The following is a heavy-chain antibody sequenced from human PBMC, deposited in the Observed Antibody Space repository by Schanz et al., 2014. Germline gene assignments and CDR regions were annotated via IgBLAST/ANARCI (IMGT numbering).Heavy chain of an antibody. D-gene: IGHD2-2*01. V-gene: IGHV3-33*06. J-gene: IGHJ4*02. CDR2: IWYDGSNK. CDR3: AKSMYSTSWAFDF. CDR1: GFTFNSYG. Sequence: QVQLVESGGGVVQPGRSLRLSCAASGFTFNSYGMHWVRQAPGKGLEWVAFIWYDGSNKYYADSVKGRFTISRDNSKTPLYVQMNSLRADDTAVYYCAKSMYSTSWAFDFWGQGAQVTVSS.